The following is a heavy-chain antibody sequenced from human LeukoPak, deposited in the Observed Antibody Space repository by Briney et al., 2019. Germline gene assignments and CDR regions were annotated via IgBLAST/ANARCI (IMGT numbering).Heavy chain of an antibody. V-gene: IGHV4-59*08. Sequence: SETLSLTCTVSGGSISDYYWTWIRRPPGKGPEWIGYTHYSGSTNYNPSLKSRVTISVDTSKNQFSLKLSSVTAADTAEYYCASESVALAGIDYWGQGTLVTVSS. CDR3: ASESVALAGIDY. J-gene: IGHJ4*02. CDR2: THYSGST. D-gene: IGHD6-19*01. CDR1: GGSISDYY.